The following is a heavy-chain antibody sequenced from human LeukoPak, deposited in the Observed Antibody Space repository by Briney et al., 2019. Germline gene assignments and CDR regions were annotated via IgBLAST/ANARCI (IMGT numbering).Heavy chain of an antibody. CDR2: INSDGSST. CDR3: ARAAGTFDY. V-gene: IGHV3-74*01. CDR1: GFTFSNYW. J-gene: IGHJ4*02. Sequence: GGSLRLFCAASGFTFSNYWMHWVRQAPGKGLVWVSRINSDGSSTNYADSVKGRFTISRDNAKNTLYLQMNSLRAEDTAVYYCARAAGTFDYWGQGTLVTVSS.